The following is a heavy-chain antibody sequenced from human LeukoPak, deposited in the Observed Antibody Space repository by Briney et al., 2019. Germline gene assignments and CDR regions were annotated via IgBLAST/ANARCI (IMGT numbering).Heavy chain of an antibody. D-gene: IGHD2-8*01. J-gene: IGHJ6*03. CDR3: AKDRCSNGIGCLYYYMDV. CDR1: GFTFSSYS. V-gene: IGHV3-21*01. Sequence: PGGSLRLSCAASGFTFSSYSMNWVRQAPGKALEWFSSISSSSSYIYYADSVKGRFSISRDNSKNILYLRMNSLRAEDTAVYYCAKDRCSNGIGCLYYYMDVWGKGTTVTISS. CDR2: ISSSSSYI.